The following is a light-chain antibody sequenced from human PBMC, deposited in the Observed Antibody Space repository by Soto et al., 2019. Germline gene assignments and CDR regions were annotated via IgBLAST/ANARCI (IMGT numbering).Light chain of an antibody. CDR3: QQYRNWPRT. CDR2: GAS. CDR1: QSVDIN. J-gene: IGKJ1*01. Sequence: EIMLTQSPATLSVSPGERVTPSRRASQSVDINLAWYQQKPGQAPRLLIYGASTRATDMPGRFSGRGSGTEFTLTISSLQSEDYAVYYCQQYRNWPRTFGQGTKVDIK. V-gene: IGKV3-15*01.